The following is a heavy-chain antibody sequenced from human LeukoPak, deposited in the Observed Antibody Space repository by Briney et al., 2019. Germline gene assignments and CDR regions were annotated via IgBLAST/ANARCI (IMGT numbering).Heavy chain of an antibody. D-gene: IGHD6-19*01. CDR2: INHGGST. CDR3: ARVIGPEWQWLVTKWFDP. CDR1: GGSFSGYY. V-gene: IGHV4-34*01. J-gene: IGHJ5*02. Sequence: SETLSLTCAVYGGSFSGYYWSWIRQPPGKGLEWIGEINHGGSTNYNPSLKSRVTISVDTSKNQFSLKLSSVTAADTAVYYCARVIGPEWQWLVTKWFDPWGQGTLVTVSS.